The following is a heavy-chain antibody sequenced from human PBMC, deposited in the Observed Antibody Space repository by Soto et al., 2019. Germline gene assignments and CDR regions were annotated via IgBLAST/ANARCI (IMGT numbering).Heavy chain of an antibody. D-gene: IGHD3-10*02. V-gene: IGHV2-5*01. CDR1: GFSLTTRGVG. CDR3: VHRMLAGGQVDF. CDR2: IYWNADK. Sequence: QITLRESGPTLVRPTQTLTLTCTFSGFSLTTRGVGVGWIRQPPGKALEWLAFIYWNADKRYTSSLNNRLTITRESSENQVVLELTDMDPVDTATYYCVHRMLAGGQVDFWGRGTLVTVSS. J-gene: IGHJ4*02.